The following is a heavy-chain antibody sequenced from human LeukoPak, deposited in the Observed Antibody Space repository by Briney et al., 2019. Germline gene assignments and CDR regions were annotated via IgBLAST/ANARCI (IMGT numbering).Heavy chain of an antibody. Sequence: ASVKVSCKASGYTFTGYFVHWVRQAPGQGLQWMGWINPNTGGTNYAQKFQGRVTMTRDTSISTAYMELSRLRSDDTAVYYCARLRVPGYRNAFDIWGQGTMVTVSS. J-gene: IGHJ3*02. D-gene: IGHD3-16*02. CDR2: INPNTGGT. CDR1: GYTFTGYF. V-gene: IGHV1-2*02. CDR3: ARLRVPGYRNAFDI.